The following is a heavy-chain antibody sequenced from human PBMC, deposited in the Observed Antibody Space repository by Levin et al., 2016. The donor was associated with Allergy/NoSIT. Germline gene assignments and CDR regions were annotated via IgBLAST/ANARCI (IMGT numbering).Heavy chain of an antibody. V-gene: IGHV4-59*01. CDR2: IFYSGNT. Sequence: SETLSLTCTVSGGSISNNYWSWIRQPPGKGLEWIGNIFYSGNTNYNPSLKSRVTISRDTSKNQFSLKLTSVTAADTAVYYCARVMVRGVIIEIFDYWGQGTLVTVSS. CDR3: ARVMVRGVIIEIFDY. J-gene: IGHJ4*02. D-gene: IGHD3-10*01. CDR1: GGSISNNY.